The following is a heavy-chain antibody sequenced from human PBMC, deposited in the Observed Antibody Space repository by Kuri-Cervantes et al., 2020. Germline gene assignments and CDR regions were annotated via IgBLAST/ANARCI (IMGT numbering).Heavy chain of an antibody. Sequence: GSLRLSCAVYGGSFSGYYWSWIRQPPEKGLEWIGEINHSGSTNYNSSLKSRVSISVDTSKNQFSLKLRSVTAADTAVYYCARARLGSGSYFTRFVMDIWGQGTTVTVSS. V-gene: IGHV4-34*01. D-gene: IGHD3-10*01. J-gene: IGHJ6*02. CDR2: INHSGST. CDR1: GGSFSGYY. CDR3: ARARLGSGSYFTRFVMDI.